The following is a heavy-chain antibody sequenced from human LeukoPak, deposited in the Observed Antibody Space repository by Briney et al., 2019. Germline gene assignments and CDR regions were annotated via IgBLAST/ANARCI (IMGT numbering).Heavy chain of an antibody. J-gene: IGHJ6*02. CDR3: ASERSYGDYYYCYGMDV. CDR2: INPNSGGT. V-gene: IGHV1-2*06. D-gene: IGHD4-17*01. CDR1: GYTFTGYY. Sequence: ASVKVSCKASGYTFTGYYMHWVRQAPGQGLEWMGRINPNSGGTNYAQKFQGRVTMTRDTSISTAYMELCRLRSDDTAVYYCASERSYGDYYYCYGMDVWGQGTTVTVSS.